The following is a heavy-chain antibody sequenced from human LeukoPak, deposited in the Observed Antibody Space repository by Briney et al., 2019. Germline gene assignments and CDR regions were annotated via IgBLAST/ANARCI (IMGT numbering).Heavy chain of an antibody. V-gene: IGHV4-38-2*02. CDR2: IYYSGST. D-gene: IGHD6-13*01. CDR3: ARLELAAAGSRWFDP. J-gene: IGHJ5*02. CDR1: SYSISSGYY. Sequence: SETLSLTCTVSSYSISSGYYWGWIRQPPGKGLEWIGSIYYSGSTYYNPSLKSRVTISVDTSKNQFSLKLSSVTAADTAVYYCARLELAAAGSRWFDPWGQGTLVTVSS.